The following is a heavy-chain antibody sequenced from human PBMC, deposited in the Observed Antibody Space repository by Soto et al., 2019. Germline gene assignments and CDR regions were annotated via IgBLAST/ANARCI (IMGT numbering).Heavy chain of an antibody. CDR1: GFSLSTSGVG. CDR3: AHTQLNNNGSGTYYFGY. CDR2: IYWDDDK. J-gene: IGHJ4*02. D-gene: IGHD3-10*01. Sequence: QITLKESGPTLVKATQTLTLTCTFSGFSLSTSGVGVGWIRQPPGKALEWLPLIYWDDDKRYSPSLKSRLTITKHTSKNQLVLIMTNMDPVDTATYYCAHTQLNNNGSGTYYFGYWGQGTLVTVSS. V-gene: IGHV2-5*02.